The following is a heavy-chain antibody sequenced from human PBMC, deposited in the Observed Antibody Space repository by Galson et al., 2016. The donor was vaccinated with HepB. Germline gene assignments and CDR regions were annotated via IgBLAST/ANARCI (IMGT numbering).Heavy chain of an antibody. CDR2: IYWDDDQ. CDR3: AHRPFCRGGSCARPFGY. CDR1: GFSLSTSGVG. V-gene: IGHV2-5*02. Sequence: PALVKPTQTLTLTCTFSGFSLSTSGVGVGWIRQPPGKALEWLALIYWDDDQRYSPSLMRRLTITKDTSKNQVVLTMTDMDPVDTATYYCAHRPFCRGGSCARPFGYWGQGTLVTVSS. J-gene: IGHJ4*02. D-gene: IGHD2-15*01.